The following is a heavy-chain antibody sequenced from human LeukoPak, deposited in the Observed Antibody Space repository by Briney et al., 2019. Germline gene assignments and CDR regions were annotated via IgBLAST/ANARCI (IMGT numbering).Heavy chain of an antibody. J-gene: IGHJ4*02. CDR1: GGTFSSYA. CDR2: IIPIFGTA. D-gene: IGHD5-18*01. Sequence: RASVKVSCKASGGTFSSYAISWVRQAPGQGLEWMGGIIPIFGTANYAQKFQGRVTITADESTSTAYMELSSLRSEDTAVYYCARDLGRSYGNFDYWGQGTLVTVSS. CDR3: ARDLGRSYGNFDY. V-gene: IGHV1-69*13.